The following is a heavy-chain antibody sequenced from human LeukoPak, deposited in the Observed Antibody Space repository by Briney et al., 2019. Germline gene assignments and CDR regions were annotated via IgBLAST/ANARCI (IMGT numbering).Heavy chain of an antibody. CDR3: ARTYSSSWYGELDY. J-gene: IGHJ4*02. CDR1: GGTFSSYA. Sequence: ASVKVSRKASGGTFSSYAISWVRQAPGQGLEWMGGIIPIFGTANYAQKFQGRVTITADESTSTAYMELSSLRSDDTAVYYCARTYSSSWYGELDYWGQGTLVTVSS. CDR2: IIPIFGTA. D-gene: IGHD6-13*01. V-gene: IGHV1-69*01.